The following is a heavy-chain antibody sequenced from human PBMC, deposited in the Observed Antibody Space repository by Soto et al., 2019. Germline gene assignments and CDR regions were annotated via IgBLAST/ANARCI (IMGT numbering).Heavy chain of an antibody. J-gene: IGHJ4*02. Sequence: QVQLVESGGALVKPGGSLRLSCAASGFNFSDFYISWIRQAPGKGLEWVSFISATGETIYYAESVKGRFTISRDNAQNSLHLQMNSLRDEDTAIYYCASQLQGSRRKYYFHFWGQGTLVTVSS. CDR3: ASQLQGSRRKYYFHF. CDR1: GFNFSDFY. CDR2: ISATGETI. V-gene: IGHV3-11*01. D-gene: IGHD1-26*01.